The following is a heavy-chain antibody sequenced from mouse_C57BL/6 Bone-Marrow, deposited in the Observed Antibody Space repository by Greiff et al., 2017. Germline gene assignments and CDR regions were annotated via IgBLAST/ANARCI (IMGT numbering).Heavy chain of an antibody. CDR1: GYTFTSYW. D-gene: IGHD2-2*01. J-gene: IGHJ2*01. CDR3: AATMVTTSY. V-gene: IGHV1-7*01. Sequence: VQLQQSGAELAKPGASVKLSCKASGYTFTSYWMHWVKQRPGQGLEWIGYINPSSGYTKYNQKFKDKATLTADKSSSTAYMQRSRLTDEDSAVYCGAATMVTTSYWGQGTTLTVSS. CDR2: INPSSGYT.